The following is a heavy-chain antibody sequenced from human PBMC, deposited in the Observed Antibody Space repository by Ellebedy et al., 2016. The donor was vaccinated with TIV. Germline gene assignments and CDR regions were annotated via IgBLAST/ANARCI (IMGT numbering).Heavy chain of an antibody. CDR2: ISRSGTTI. J-gene: IGHJ4*02. CDR3: ARDCGIAGADDY. CDR1: GFSFSTYS. Sequence: GESLKISCAASGFSFSTYSMTWVRQAPGKGLKWISYISRSGTTIYYADSVKGRFTISRDDAKNSLYLQMNSLRDEDTAVYYCARDCGIAGADDYWGQGTLVTVSS. V-gene: IGHV3-48*02. D-gene: IGHD6-13*01.